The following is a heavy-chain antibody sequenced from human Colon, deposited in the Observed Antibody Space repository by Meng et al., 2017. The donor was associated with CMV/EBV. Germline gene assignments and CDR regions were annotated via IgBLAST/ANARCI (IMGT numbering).Heavy chain of an antibody. Sequence: GESLKISCAASGFTFSDYGMHWVRQAPGKGLEWLSVIYSTGRTFYADSAKGRFTISRDTSQNTVYLQMDTLRVEDTAMYYCARVSSAGLALDVWGQGTMVTVSS. CDR1: GFTFSDYG. CDR2: IYSTGRT. D-gene: IGHD6-19*01. V-gene: IGHV3-NL1*01. CDR3: ARVSSAGLALDV. J-gene: IGHJ3*01.